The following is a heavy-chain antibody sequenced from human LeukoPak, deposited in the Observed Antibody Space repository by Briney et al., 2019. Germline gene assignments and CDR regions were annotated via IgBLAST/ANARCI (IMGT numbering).Heavy chain of an antibody. J-gene: IGHJ4*02. V-gene: IGHV3-30*18. CDR3: VKGHYYDTYGQYSYAEY. CDR1: GFIFHNYG. CDR2: ISYDGSNK. Sequence: GGSLRLSCAASGFIFHNYGMHWVRQAPGKGLEWVAVISYDGSNKFYGDSVKGRFTISRDNSKNTLDLQMNSLRPEDTAVYYCVKGHYYDTYGQYSYAEYWGQGARVTVSS. D-gene: IGHD3-22*01.